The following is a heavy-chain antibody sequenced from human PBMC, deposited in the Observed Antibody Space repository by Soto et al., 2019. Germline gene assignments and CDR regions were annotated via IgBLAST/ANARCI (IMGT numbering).Heavy chain of an antibody. Sequence: PGESLKISCRGSGYSFTSYWSGWVRQMPGEGLEWLGIIYPGDSDIRYSPSFQGQVTISVDKSISTAYLQWSSLRASDSAMYYCARSAGNAGRFSDYWGQGTLVTVSS. CDR3: ARSAGNAGRFSDY. CDR1: GYSFTSYW. J-gene: IGHJ4*02. D-gene: IGHD6-13*01. CDR2: IYPGDSDI. V-gene: IGHV5-51*01.